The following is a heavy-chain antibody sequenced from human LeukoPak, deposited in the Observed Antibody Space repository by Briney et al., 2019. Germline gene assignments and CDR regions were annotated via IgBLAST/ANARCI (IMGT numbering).Heavy chain of an antibody. V-gene: IGHV3-30*02. CDR2: IRYDGSNK. CDR1: GFTFSSYG. Sequence: GALRLSCAASGFTFSSYGMHWVRQAPGKGLEWVAFIRYDGSNKYYADSVKGRFTISRDNSKNTLYLQMNSLRAEDTAVYYCAKDIAAGGIDYYYYMDVWGKGTTVTISS. J-gene: IGHJ6*03. CDR3: AKDIAAGGIDYYYYMDV. D-gene: IGHD6-13*01.